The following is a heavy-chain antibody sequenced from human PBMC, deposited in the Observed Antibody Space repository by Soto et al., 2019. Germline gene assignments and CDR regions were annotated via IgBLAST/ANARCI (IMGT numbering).Heavy chain of an antibody. D-gene: IGHD2-21*01. V-gene: IGHV3-7*03. J-gene: IGHJ4*02. CDR1: GFIFNTYW. Sequence: GGSLRLSCTGSGFIFNTYWINWVRQAPGRGLEWAASIDQDGNERRYADSVRGRFTISRDNGKSSLFLQMDSLRAEDAAVYYCIATGGSSYWGQGIPVTVSS. CDR3: IATGGSSY. CDR2: IDQDGNER.